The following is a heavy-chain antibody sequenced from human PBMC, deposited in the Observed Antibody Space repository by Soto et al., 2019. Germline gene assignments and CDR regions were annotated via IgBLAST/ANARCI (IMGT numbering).Heavy chain of an antibody. J-gene: IGHJ4*02. CDR2: INPSGGYT. V-gene: IGHV1-46*03. Sequence: ASVKVSCKASGYTFTSYYMNWVRQAPGQGLEWLGIINPSGGYTTYAQRFLGRVTMTSDTSTSTVHMELGSLTSEDTAVYYCARGGGIVVVTAADDHWGQGTLVTVSS. CDR1: GYTFTSYY. D-gene: IGHD2-21*02. CDR3: ARGGGIVVVTAADDH.